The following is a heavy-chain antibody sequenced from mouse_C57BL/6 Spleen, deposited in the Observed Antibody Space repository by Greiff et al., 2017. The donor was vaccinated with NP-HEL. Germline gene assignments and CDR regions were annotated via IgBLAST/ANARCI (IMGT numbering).Heavy chain of an antibody. CDR1: GYTFTDYN. CDR3: ARGFILHWYFDV. Sequence: EVQLQQSGPELVKPGASVKMSCKASGYTFTDYNMHWVKQSHGKSLEWIGYINPNNGGTSYNQKFKGKATLTVNKSSSTAYMELRSLTSEDSAVYYCARGFILHWYFDVWGTGTTVTVSS. D-gene: IGHD1-1*01. V-gene: IGHV1-22*01. CDR2: INPNNGGT. J-gene: IGHJ1*03.